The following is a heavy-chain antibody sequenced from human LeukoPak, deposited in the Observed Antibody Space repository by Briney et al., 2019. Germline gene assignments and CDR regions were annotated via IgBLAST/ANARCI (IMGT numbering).Heavy chain of an antibody. V-gene: IGHV3-23*01. D-gene: IGHD2-2*01. CDR3: AKSPSIVVVPAANFGGWFDP. CDR2: ISGSGGST. J-gene: IGHJ5*02. CDR1: GFTFSSYA. Sequence: GGSLRLSCAASGFTFSSYAMSWVRQAPGKGLEWVSAISGSGGSTYYADSVKGRSTISRDNSKNTLYLQMNSLRAEDTAVYYCAKSPSIVVVPAANFGGWFDPWGQRTLVTVSS.